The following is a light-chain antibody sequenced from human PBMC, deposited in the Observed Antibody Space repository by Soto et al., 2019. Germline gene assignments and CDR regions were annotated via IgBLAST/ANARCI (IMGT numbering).Light chain of an antibody. J-gene: IGLJ1*01. CDR2: EVS. Sequence: QSALTHPASVSGSPGESITISCTGSSSSIGVYNLVSWYQQHPGKTPKLIIFEVSHRPSGVSPRFSGSKSGNTASLTISGLQAEDEADYYCTSYVSSSIYVFGTGTKVTVL. CDR3: TSYVSSSIYV. CDR1: SSSIGVYNL. V-gene: IGLV2-14*01.